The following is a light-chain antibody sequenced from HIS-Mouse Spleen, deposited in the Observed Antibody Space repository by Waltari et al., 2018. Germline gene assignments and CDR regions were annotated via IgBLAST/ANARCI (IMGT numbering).Light chain of an antibody. V-gene: IGLV3-21*02. CDR2: DES. CDR3: QVWDSSSDHRV. CDR1: NIGSKS. Sequence: SYVLTQPPSVSVAPGQTARITCGGNNIGSKSVHWYQQKPGQAPVLGVYDESDRPSGIPERFSGSNSGNTATLTISRVEAGDEADYYCQVWDSSSDHRVFGGGTKLTVL. J-gene: IGLJ3*02.